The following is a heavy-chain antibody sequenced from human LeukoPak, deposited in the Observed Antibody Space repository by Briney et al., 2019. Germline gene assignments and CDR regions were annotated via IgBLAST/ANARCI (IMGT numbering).Heavy chain of an antibody. J-gene: IGHJ4*02. D-gene: IGHD4-17*01. Sequence: SETLSLTCAVSGGSISSTHWWSWVRQPPGKGLEWIGEIFQSGRTNYNPSLKSRVTISVDKSRNQFSLKLSSVTAAGTAVYYCARVPAFYYGDYWTSSNYFDYWGQGTLVTVSS. V-gene: IGHV4-4*02. CDR3: ARVPAFYYGDYWTSSNYFDY. CDR1: GGSISSTHW. CDR2: IFQSGRT.